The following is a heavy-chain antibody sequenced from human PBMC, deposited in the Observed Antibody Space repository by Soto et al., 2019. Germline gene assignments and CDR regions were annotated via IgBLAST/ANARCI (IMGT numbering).Heavy chain of an antibody. CDR1: GGTVASSHW. V-gene: IGHV4-4*02. CDR3: AREIVTAGGNNYFDP. Sequence: PSETLSLTGGVSGGTVASSHWWSWVRQSPSRGLEWIGNVYHTGDTNFNPSLQSRVTFSVDKFNNQFSLRLTSLTAADTAVYFCAREIVTAGGNNYFDPWGPGTLVTSPQ. CDR2: VYHTGDT. J-gene: IGHJ5*02. D-gene: IGHD2-21*02.